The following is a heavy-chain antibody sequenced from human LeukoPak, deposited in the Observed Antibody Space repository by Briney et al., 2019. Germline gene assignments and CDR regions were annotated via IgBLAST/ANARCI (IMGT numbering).Heavy chain of an antibody. J-gene: IGHJ4*02. D-gene: IGHD3-22*01. Sequence: KPSETLSLTCTVSGGSISSSSYYWGWIRQPPGKGLEWIGSIYYSGSTNYNPSLKSRVTISVDTSKNQFSLKLSSVTAADTAVYYCATTFLYDSSGYRLDYWGQGTLVTVSS. V-gene: IGHV4-39*07. CDR2: IYYSGST. CDR3: ATTFLYDSSGYRLDY. CDR1: GGSISSSSYY.